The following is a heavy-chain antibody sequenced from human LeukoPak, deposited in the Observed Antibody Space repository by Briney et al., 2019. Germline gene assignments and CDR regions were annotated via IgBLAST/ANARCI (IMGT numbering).Heavy chain of an antibody. Sequence: KTSETLSLTCAVYGGSFSGYYWSWIRQPPGKGLEWIGEINHSGSTNYNPSLKSRVTISVDTSKNQFSLKLSSVTTADTAVYYCAKAPPVYGSGSNEDYGMDVWGQGTTVTVSS. D-gene: IGHD3-10*01. CDR1: GGSFSGYY. CDR3: AKAPPVYGSGSNEDYGMDV. CDR2: INHSGST. V-gene: IGHV4-34*01. J-gene: IGHJ6*02.